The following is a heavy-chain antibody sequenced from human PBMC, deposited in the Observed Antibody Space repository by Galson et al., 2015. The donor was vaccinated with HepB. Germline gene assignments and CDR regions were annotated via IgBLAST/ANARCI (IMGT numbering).Heavy chain of an antibody. V-gene: IGHV1-69*01. CDR3: ARSYDNSGWLYYFDS. J-gene: IGHJ4*02. Sequence: QSGAEVKKPGESLKISCKASGGTSSDYTITWVRQAPGQGLEWMGGIIPVYGTSHYAQNFQARLTFSADASTSTAYMELSNLRSDDTGMYFCARSYDNSGWLYYFDSWGQGTLVTVSS. CDR1: GGTSSDYT. CDR2: IIPVYGTS. D-gene: IGHD3-22*01.